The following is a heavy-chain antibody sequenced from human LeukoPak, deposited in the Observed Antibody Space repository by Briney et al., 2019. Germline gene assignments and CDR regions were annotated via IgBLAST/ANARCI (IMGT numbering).Heavy chain of an antibody. Sequence: GGSLRLSCAASGFTFSTYAMSWVRVRQAPGKGLEWVSTITGSGDRTYYTGSVKGRFTISRDNSKNTLYLQMNSLRAEDTAVFYCAKGPRSSSWYHFDNWGQGTLVTVSS. J-gene: IGHJ4*02. CDR2: ITGSGDRT. V-gene: IGHV3-23*01. CDR3: AKGPRSSSWYHFDN. D-gene: IGHD6-13*01. CDR1: GFTFSTYA.